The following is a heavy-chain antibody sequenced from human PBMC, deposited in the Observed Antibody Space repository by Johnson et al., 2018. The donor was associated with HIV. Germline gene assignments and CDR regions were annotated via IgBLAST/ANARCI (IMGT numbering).Heavy chain of an antibody. CDR2: VSYDGNTK. V-gene: IGHV3-30*04. CDR3: APLGDAFDP. Sequence: QVQLVESGGGVVQPGRSLRLSCAASGFTFSSYAMHWVRQAPGKGLEWVAVVSYDGNTKYYADSVKGRFTISRDNSKNTLYLQISSLRAEDTAVYYCAPLGDAFDPWGQGTMVIVSS. D-gene: IGHD7-27*01. J-gene: IGHJ3*01. CDR1: GFTFSSYA.